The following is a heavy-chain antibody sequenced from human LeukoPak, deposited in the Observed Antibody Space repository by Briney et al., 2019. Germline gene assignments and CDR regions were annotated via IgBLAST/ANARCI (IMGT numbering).Heavy chain of an antibody. Sequence: PGGSLRLSCAASGFTFSSYAMSWVRQAPGKGLEWVSVISDSGGSTYYADSVKGRFTISRDNSKNTLYLQMNSLRAEDTAVYYCAKARGLAIVVVPAAIDYWGQGTLVTVSS. J-gene: IGHJ4*02. CDR2: ISDSGGST. V-gene: IGHV3-23*01. CDR3: AKARGLAIVVVPAAIDY. D-gene: IGHD2-2*03. CDR1: GFTFSSYA.